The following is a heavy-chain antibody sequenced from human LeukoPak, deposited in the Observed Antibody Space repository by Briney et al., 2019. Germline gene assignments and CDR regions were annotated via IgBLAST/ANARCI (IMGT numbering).Heavy chain of an antibody. CDR3: ARDPEGDDYDMDV. CDR1: RLSISFYW. J-gene: IGHJ6*02. D-gene: IGHD3-16*01. Sequence: GGSLRLSCAASRLSISFYWMRWVRQVPGKGVGWVAKINQEGTEKNYVDSVKGRFTISRENAKNSVYLQMNSLRDEDTAVYYCARDPEGDDYDMDVWGQGTTVTVSS. CDR2: INQEGTEK. V-gene: IGHV3-7*04.